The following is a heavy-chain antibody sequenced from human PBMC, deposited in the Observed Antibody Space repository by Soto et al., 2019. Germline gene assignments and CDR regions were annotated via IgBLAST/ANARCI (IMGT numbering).Heavy chain of an antibody. J-gene: IGHJ3*02. CDR3: AKDQGYCSGGSCWGAFDI. V-gene: IGHV3-30-3*01. Sequence: PGGSLRLSCAASGFTFSSYAMHWVRQAPGKGLGWVAVISYDGSNKYYADSVKGRFTISRDNSKNTLYLQMNSLRAEDTAVYYCAKDQGYCSGGSCWGAFDIWGQGTVVT. CDR1: GFTFSSYA. CDR2: ISYDGSNK. D-gene: IGHD2-15*01.